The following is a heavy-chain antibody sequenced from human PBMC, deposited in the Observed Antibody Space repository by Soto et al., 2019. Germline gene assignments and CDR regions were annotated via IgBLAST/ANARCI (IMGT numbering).Heavy chain of an antibody. Sequence: GGSLRLSCVASGFTFSNAWMSWVRQAPGKGLEWVGRIKSKTDGGTTDYAAPVKGRFTISRDDSKNTLYLQTNSLKTEDTAVYYCTTELSNSWYVFDYWGQGALVTVSS. V-gene: IGHV3-15*01. D-gene: IGHD6-13*01. J-gene: IGHJ4*02. CDR2: IKSKTDGGTT. CDR1: GFTFSNAW. CDR3: TTELSNSWYVFDY.